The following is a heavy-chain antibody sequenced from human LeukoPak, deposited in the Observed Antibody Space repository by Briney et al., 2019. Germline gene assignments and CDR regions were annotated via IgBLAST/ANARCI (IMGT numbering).Heavy chain of an antibody. Sequence: SQTLSLTCTVSGGSISSGGYYWSWIRQHPGKGLEWIGYIYYSGSTYYNPSLKSRVTISVDTSKNQFSLKLSSVTAAGTAVYYCARALYGGNKPTRDPRGAFDIWGQGTMVTVSS. J-gene: IGHJ3*02. D-gene: IGHD4-23*01. CDR3: ARALYGGNKPTRDPRGAFDI. CDR1: GGSISSGGYY. V-gene: IGHV4-31*03. CDR2: IYYSGST.